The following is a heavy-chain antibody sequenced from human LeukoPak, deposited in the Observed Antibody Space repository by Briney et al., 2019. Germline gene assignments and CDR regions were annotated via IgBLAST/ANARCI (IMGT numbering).Heavy chain of an antibody. D-gene: IGHD1-26*01. Sequence: GASVKVSCKASGYTFTGYYMNWVRQAPGQGLEWMGWINPNSGGTNYAQKFQGWVTMTRDTSISTAYMELSRLRSDDTAVYYCARDSGGSYYSGTYYFDYWGQGTLVTVSS. J-gene: IGHJ4*02. V-gene: IGHV1-2*04. CDR1: GYTFTGYY. CDR3: ARDSGGSYYSGTYYFDY. CDR2: INPNSGGT.